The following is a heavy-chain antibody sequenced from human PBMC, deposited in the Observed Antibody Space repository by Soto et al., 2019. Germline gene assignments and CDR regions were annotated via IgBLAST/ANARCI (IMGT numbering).Heavy chain of an antibody. D-gene: IGHD3-9*01. Sequence: QLQLQESGPGLVKPSETLSLTCSVSGDSINSDKYYWGWIRQPPGKGLEWIGSIYFRGNTYYNPSLQTRFTISLDKSKIQFSLKLNSVTAADSAVYFCARLEGLATISYYFDFWGQGALVTVSS. CDR3: ARLEGLATISYYFDF. CDR1: GDSINSDKYY. V-gene: IGHV4-39*01. CDR2: IYFRGNT. J-gene: IGHJ4*02.